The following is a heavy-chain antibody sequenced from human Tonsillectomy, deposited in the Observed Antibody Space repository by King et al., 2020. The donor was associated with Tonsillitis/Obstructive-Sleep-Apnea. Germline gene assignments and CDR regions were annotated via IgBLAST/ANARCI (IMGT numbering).Heavy chain of an antibody. CDR3: AREEPTGKIDY. CDR1: GLTFSSYW. Sequence: VQLVESGGGLVQPGGSLRLSCAASGLTFSSYWMHWVRQAPGKGLVWVSRMNSDGSSTNYADSVKGRFTISRDNAKNTLYLQMNSLRAEDTAVYYCAREEPTGKIDYWGRGTLVTVSS. J-gene: IGHJ4*02. D-gene: IGHD1-1*01. CDR2: MNSDGSST. V-gene: IGHV3-74*01.